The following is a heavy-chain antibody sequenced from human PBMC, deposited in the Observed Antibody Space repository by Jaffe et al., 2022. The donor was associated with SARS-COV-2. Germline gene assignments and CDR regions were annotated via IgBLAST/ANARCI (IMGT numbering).Heavy chain of an antibody. CDR2: IYPGDSDT. V-gene: IGHV5-51*01. D-gene: IGHD3-10*01. CDR3: ARGEYYFASGTYSFDI. Sequence: EVQLVQSGAEVKKPGESLQISCKGSGYSLTTHWFGWVRQMPGKGLEWMGIIYPGDSDTRYSPSFEGHVTISADKSTNTAYLQWSSLKASDTAMYYCARGEYYFASGTYSFDIWGQGTLVTVAS. CDR1: GYSLTTHW. J-gene: IGHJ3*02.